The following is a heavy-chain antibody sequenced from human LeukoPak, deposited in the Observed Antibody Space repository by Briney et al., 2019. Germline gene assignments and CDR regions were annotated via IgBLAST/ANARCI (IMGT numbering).Heavy chain of an antibody. Sequence: GGSLRLSCAASGFTFSSHWMSWVRQAPGKGLEWVANVKKDGSEKYYVDSVKGRFTISRDNAKTSLYLHMNSLRAEDTAVYYCARHLSGVTGYTYGRGIDYWGQGTLVTVSS. CDR1: GFTFSSHW. V-gene: IGHV3-7*01. D-gene: IGHD5-18*01. CDR3: ARHLSGVTGYTYGRGIDY. CDR2: VKKDGSEK. J-gene: IGHJ4*02.